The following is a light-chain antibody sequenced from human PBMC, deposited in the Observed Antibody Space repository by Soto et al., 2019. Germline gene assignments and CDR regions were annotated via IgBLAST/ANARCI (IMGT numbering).Light chain of an antibody. J-gene: IGLJ2*01. V-gene: IGLV1-44*01. CDR3: TAWDDSLNGVI. CDR1: SSNIGSKT. CDR2: GHN. Sequence: QSVLTQPPSTSGTPGQRVTISCSGSSSNIGSKTVSWYQHLPGTAPKLLIYGHNQRPSGVPDRFSGSKSGTSASLAISGLQSEDEADNYCTAWDDSLNGVIFGGGTKLTVL.